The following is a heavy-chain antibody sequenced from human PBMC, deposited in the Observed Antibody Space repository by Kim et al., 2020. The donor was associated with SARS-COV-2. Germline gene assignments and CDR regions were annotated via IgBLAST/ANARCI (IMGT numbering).Heavy chain of an antibody. CDR1: GFTFSSYG. CDR3: AKGGSDWEWYFDL. Sequence: GGSLRLSCAAPGFTFSSYGMHWVRQAPGKGLEWVAVIWYDGSNKYYADSVKGRFTISRDNSKNTLYLQMNSLRAEDTAVYYCAKGGSDWEWYFDLWGRGTLVTVSS. CDR2: IWYDGSNK. J-gene: IGHJ2*01. D-gene: IGHD1-26*01. V-gene: IGHV3-33*06.